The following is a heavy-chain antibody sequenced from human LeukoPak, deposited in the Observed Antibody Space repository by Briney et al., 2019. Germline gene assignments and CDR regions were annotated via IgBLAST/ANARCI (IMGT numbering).Heavy chain of an antibody. CDR2: ISISGGST. J-gene: IGHJ4*02. V-gene: IGHV3-23*01. Sequence: GGSLRLSCAASGFTFSSYGMSWVRQAPGKGLEWVSVISISGGSTYYADSVKGRITISRDNSKNTLYLQMNSLRAEDTAVYYCARDGRDGYNTFDYWGQGTLVTVSS. CDR1: GFTFSSYG. CDR3: ARDGRDGYNTFDY. D-gene: IGHD5-24*01.